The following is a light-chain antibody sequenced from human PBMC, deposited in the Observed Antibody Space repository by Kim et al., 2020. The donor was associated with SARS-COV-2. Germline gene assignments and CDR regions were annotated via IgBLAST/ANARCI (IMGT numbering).Light chain of an antibody. CDR3: QVWDSSTAV. J-gene: IGLJ3*02. V-gene: IGLV3-9*01. CDR1: NIGRKN. CDR2: RDS. Sequence: SVALGQTARITCGGNNIGRKNVPWYQQKPGQAPALVIYRDSNRPSGIPERFSGSNSGNTATLTISRAQAGDEADYYCQVWDSSTAVFGGGTKLTVL.